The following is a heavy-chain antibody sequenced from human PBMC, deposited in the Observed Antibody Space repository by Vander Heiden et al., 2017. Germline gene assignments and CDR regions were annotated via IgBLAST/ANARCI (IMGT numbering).Heavy chain of an antibody. D-gene: IGHD2-21*02. CDR2: IIAYNGNT. Sequence: QLVQSGAEVKNPGASVKVSCQASGYTLNSYGISWVRQAPGQGLGWMGWIIAYNGNTNYAQKLQGRVTMTTDTSTSTAYMELRSLRSDDTAVYYCARVDGDEKYYYYGMDVWGQGTTVTVSS. CDR3: ARVDGDEKYYYYGMDV. J-gene: IGHJ6*02. V-gene: IGHV1-18*01. CDR1: GYTLNSYG.